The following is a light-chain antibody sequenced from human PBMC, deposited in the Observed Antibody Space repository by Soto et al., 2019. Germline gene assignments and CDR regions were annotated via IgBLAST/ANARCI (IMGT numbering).Light chain of an antibody. CDR2: KAS. J-gene: IGKJ1*01. Sequence: DIQMTQSPSTLSGSVGDRVTITCRASQTISSWLAWYQQKPGKAPKLLIYKASTLKSGVPSRFSGSGSGTEFTLTVSSLQPDDFATYYRQQSYSTRWTFGQGTKVDIK. V-gene: IGKV1-5*03. CDR3: QQSYSTRWT. CDR1: QTISSW.